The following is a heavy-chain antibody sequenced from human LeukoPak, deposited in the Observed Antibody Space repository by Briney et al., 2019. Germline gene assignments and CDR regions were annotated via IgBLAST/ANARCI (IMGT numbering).Heavy chain of an antibody. D-gene: IGHD3-9*01. Sequence: PSETLSLTCTVSGGSISSSSYYWGWIRQPPGKGLEWIGYIYYTGTTNYNPLFESRATISVDTSKNQFSLKLTSVTAADTAVYFCARGEDFERYYLAYWGQGTLVTVSS. V-gene: IGHV4-61*05. CDR3: ARGEDFERYYLAY. J-gene: IGHJ4*02. CDR2: IYYTGTT. CDR1: GGSISSSSYY.